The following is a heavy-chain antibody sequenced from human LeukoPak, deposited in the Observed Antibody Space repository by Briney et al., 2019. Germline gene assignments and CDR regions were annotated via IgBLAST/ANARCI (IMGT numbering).Heavy chain of an antibody. CDR2: MSSSDDGR. CDR3: ARDQGFRYFDP. Sequence: GGSLRLSCATSGFSFSSYAMSWVRQAPGKGLEWVSAMSSSDDGRYYAASVRGRFTISRDTSRSTLYLQMSSLSGGDTAIYYCARDQGFRYFDPWGQGTLVTVSS. CDR1: GFSFSSYA. D-gene: IGHD3-16*02. J-gene: IGHJ5*02. V-gene: IGHV3-23*01.